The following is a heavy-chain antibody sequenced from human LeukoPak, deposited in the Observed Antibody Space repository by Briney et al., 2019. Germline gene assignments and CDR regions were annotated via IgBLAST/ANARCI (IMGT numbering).Heavy chain of an antibody. D-gene: IGHD5-18*01. CDR3: ARRIQLWFA. Sequence: SETLSLTCTVSGGSISSGSYYWSWIRQPAGKGLEWIGEINHSGSTNYNPSLKSRVTISVDTSKNQFSLKLSSVTAADTAVYYCARRIQLWFAWGQGTLVTVSS. V-gene: IGHV4-61*10. CDR2: INHSGST. J-gene: IGHJ4*02. CDR1: GGSISSGSYY.